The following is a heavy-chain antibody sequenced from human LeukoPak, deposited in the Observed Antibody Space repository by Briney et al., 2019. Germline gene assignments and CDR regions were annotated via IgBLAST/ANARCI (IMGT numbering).Heavy chain of an antibody. D-gene: IGHD3-3*02. CDR2: ISWNSGSI. CDR3: AKASKGQLAPGAFDI. V-gene: IGHV3-9*03. Sequence: GGSLRLSCAASGFTFDDYAMHWVRQAPGKGLEWVSGISWNSGSIGYADSVKGRFTISRDNAKNSLYLQMNSLRAEDMALYYCAKASKGQLAPGAFDIWGQGTMVTVSS. J-gene: IGHJ3*02. CDR1: GFTFDDYA.